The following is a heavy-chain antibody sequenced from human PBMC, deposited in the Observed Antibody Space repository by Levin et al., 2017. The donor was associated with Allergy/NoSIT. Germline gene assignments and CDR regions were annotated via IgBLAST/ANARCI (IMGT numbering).Heavy chain of an antibody. CDR1: GGSVKSDSYY. V-gene: IGHV4-61*01. Sequence: SETLSLTCTVSGGSVKSDSYYWSWIRQPPGKGLEWIGYISYIGSTNYNPSLKSRVTMSVDTSKNQFSLKLSSVTAADTAVYYCARDPVHCSSTSCYTGWFDPWGQGTLVTVSS. D-gene: IGHD2-2*02. J-gene: IGHJ5*02. CDR3: ARDPVHCSSTSCYTGWFDP. CDR2: ISYIGST.